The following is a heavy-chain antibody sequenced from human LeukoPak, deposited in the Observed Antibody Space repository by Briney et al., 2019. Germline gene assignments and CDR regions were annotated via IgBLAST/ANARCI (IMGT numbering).Heavy chain of an antibody. CDR1: GFTFSSYE. D-gene: IGHD6-13*01. V-gene: IGHV3-48*03. Sequence: GGSLRLSCAASGFTFSSYEMNWVRQAPGKGLEWVSYISSSGSTIYYADSVKGRFTISRDNAKNSLYLQMNSLRAEDTAVYYCARPRDPYSSSWYLDYWGQGTLVTVSS. J-gene: IGHJ4*02. CDR3: ARPRDPYSSSWYLDY. CDR2: ISSSGSTI.